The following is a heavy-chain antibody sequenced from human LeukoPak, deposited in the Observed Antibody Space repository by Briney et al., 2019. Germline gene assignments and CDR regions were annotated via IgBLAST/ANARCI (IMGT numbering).Heavy chain of an antibody. Sequence: GGSLRLSCAASGFTFSSYAMSWVRQVPGKRLEWVSAISGSGGSTYYADSVKGRFTISRDNSKNTLYLQMNSLRAEDTAVYYCAKGYCSSTSCYSPFDYWGQGTLVIVSS. V-gene: IGHV3-23*01. D-gene: IGHD2-2*02. CDR1: GFTFSSYA. J-gene: IGHJ4*02. CDR2: ISGSGGST. CDR3: AKGYCSSTSCYSPFDY.